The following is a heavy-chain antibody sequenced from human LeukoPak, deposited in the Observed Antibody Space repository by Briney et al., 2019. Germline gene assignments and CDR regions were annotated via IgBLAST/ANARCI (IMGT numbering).Heavy chain of an antibody. CDR3: TTKYLVATATHG. J-gene: IGHJ4*02. CDR1: GFTFEDAW. V-gene: IGHV3-15*01. CDR2: IKSKTDGGTT. Sequence: GGSLRLSCAASGFTFEDAWMTWVRQAPGKGLEWVGRIKSKTDGGTTDYAAPVKGRFTISRDDSKNTLYLQMSTLKIEDTGVYYCTTKYLVATATHGWGQGTLVTVSS. D-gene: IGHD5-12*01.